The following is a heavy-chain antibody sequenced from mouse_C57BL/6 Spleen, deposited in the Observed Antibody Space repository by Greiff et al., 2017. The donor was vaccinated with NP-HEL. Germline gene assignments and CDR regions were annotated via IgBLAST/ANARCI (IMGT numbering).Heavy chain of an antibody. CDR3: VRSYYYGSSYFYFDF. V-gene: IGHV10-1*01. CDR2: IRSKSNSYAT. Sequence: EVQLVESGGGLVQPKGSLKLSCAASGFSFNTYAMHWVRQAPGQGLEWVARIRSKSNSYATYYDDSGKDRFTISRDDSESLLYLQMNNLKTRGTTMYYCVRSYYYGSSYFYFDFWGTGTTVTVSS. D-gene: IGHD1-1*01. J-gene: IGHJ1*03. CDR1: GFSFNTYA.